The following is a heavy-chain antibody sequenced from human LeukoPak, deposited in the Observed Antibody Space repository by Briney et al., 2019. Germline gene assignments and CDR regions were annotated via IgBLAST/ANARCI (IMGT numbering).Heavy chain of an antibody. D-gene: IGHD2-8*01. Sequence: EWVANIKEDGSAKYYVGSVKGRFTISRDNAKNSLYLQMNSLRPEDTAVYYCARGGVYFDYWGQGTLVTVSS. CDR3: ARGGVYFDY. V-gene: IGHV3-7*01. J-gene: IGHJ4*02. CDR2: IKEDGSAK.